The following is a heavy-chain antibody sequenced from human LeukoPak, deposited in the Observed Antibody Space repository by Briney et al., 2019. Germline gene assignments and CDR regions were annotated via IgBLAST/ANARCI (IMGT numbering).Heavy chain of an antibody. CDR2: ISAYNGNT. V-gene: IGHV1-18*01. CDR1: GYTFTSYG. J-gene: IGHJ4*02. CDR3: ARGGPDILAGYDYFDY. Sequence: ASVKVSCKASGYTFTSYGISWMRQAPGQGLEWMGLISAYNGNTNYAQKLQGRVTMTTDTSTSTAYMELRSLRSDDTAVYYCARGGPDILAGYDYFDYWGQGTLVTVSS. D-gene: IGHD3-9*01.